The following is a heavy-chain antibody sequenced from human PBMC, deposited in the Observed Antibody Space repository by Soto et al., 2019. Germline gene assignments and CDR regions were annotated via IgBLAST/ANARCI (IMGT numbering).Heavy chain of an antibody. CDR2: INPSGGST. D-gene: IGHD3-22*01. CDR1: GYTFTSYY. J-gene: IGHJ4*02. V-gene: IGHV1-46*01. Sequence: ASAKISCKASGYTFTSYYMHWVRQTPGQGLEWMGIINPSGGSTSYAQKFQGRVTMTRDTSTSTVYMELSSVRSEDTAVYYCARDRGVVVTVQLDYWGQGTLVTVSS. CDR3: ARDRGVVVTVQLDY.